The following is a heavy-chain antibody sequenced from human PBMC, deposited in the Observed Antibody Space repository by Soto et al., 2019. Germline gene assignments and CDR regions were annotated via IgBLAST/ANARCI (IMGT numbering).Heavy chain of an antibody. CDR3: ARDGRGRCYYDCSGYPSDGMDV. D-gene: IGHD3-22*01. J-gene: IGHJ6*02. Sequence: GGSLRLSCAASGFTFSDYYMSWIRQAPGKGLEWVSYISSSGSTIYYADSVKGRFTISRDNAKNSLYLQMNSLRAEDTAVYYCARDGRGRCYYDCSGYPSDGMDVWGQGTTVTVSS. CDR2: ISSSGSTI. CDR1: GFTFSDYY. V-gene: IGHV3-11*01.